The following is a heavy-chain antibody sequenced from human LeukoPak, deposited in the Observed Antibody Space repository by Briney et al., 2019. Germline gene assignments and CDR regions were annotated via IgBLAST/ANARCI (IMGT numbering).Heavy chain of an antibody. CDR1: GLTFRNYW. Sequence: GGSLRLSCAASGLTFRNYWMSWVRQAPGKGLEWVANIKQDGSEKYYVDSVKGRFTVSRDNAKNSLFLQMNSLRAEDTAVYYCAKDPSSSWFGDYFDYWGQGTLVTVSS. CDR2: IKQDGSEK. V-gene: IGHV3-7*03. D-gene: IGHD6-13*01. J-gene: IGHJ4*02. CDR3: AKDPSSSWFGDYFDY.